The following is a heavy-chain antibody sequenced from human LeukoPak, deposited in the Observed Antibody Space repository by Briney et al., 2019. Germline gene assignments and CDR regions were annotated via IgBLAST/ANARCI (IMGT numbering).Heavy chain of an antibody. CDR3: ARGISDGEYEGGRGS. CDR2: MSPNTVNT. CDR1: GYTFTNYD. V-gene: IGHV1-8*01. D-gene: IGHD4-17*01. Sequence: ASVKVSCKASGYTFTNYDINWVRQAPGRGLEWMGWMSPNTVNTGYAQKFQGRLTMTKNASITTAYMELSSLTSEDTAVYYCARGISDGEYEGGRGSWGQGTLVTVSS. J-gene: IGHJ4*02.